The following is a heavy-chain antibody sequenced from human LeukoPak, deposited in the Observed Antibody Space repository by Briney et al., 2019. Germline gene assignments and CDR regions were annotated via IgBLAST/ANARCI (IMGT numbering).Heavy chain of an antibody. Sequence: ASVKVSCKASGGTFSSYAISWVRQAPGQGLEWMGGIIPIFGTANYAQKFQGRVTITADESTSTAYMELSSLRSEDTAVYYCARWIRGVGYYYYGMDVWGKGTTVTVSP. J-gene: IGHJ6*04. CDR2: IIPIFGTA. CDR1: GGTFSSYA. V-gene: IGHV1-69*13. CDR3: ARWIRGVGYYYYGMDV. D-gene: IGHD5-18*01.